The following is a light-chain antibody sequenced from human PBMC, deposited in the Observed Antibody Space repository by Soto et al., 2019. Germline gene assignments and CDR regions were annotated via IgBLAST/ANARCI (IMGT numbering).Light chain of an antibody. CDR1: QSVSSN. CDR3: QEYKNWPLYT. Sequence: EIVMTQSPATLSLSPGERATLSCRASQSVSSNLAWYQQKPRQAPRLLISGASTRATGIPARFSGSGSVTEFTLTITSLQAEDFAVYYCQEYKNWPLYTFGQGTKLEI. CDR2: GAS. V-gene: IGKV3-15*01. J-gene: IGKJ2*01.